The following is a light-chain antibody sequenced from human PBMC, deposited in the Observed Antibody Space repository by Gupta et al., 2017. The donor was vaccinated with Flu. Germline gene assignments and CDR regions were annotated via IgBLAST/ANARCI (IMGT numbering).Light chain of an antibody. CDR3: SSYTSSSTRLYV. V-gene: IGLV2-14*01. CDR1: SSDLGAYKY. J-gene: IGLJ1*01. CDR2: EVT. Sequence: QSALTQPASVSGSPGQSITISCTGTSSDLGAYKYVSWYQQHPGKAPKLMIYEVTNRHSGVSNRFSGSKSGNTASLTISGLQTEDEADYYCSSYTSSSTRLYVFGTGTKVTVL.